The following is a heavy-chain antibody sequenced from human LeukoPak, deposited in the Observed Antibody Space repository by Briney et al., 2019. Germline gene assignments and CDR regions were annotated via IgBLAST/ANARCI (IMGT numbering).Heavy chain of an antibody. D-gene: IGHD2-8*01. CDR3: ATVGILMVYAA. CDR1: GYTFTDYY. J-gene: IGHJ4*02. V-gene: IGHV1-69-2*01. Sequence: ASVKVSCKVSGYTFTDYYMHWVQQAPGKGLEWMGLVDPEDGERIYAEKFQGRVTITADTSTDTAYMELSSLRSEDTAVYYCATVGILMVYAAWGQRTLVTVSS. CDR2: VDPEDGER.